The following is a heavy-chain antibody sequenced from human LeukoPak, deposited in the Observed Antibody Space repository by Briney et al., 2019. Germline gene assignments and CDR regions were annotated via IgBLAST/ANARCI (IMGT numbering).Heavy chain of an antibody. CDR2: IYSGGST. CDR1: GFTVSSNY. CDR3: AGDKAGSQGAFDI. D-gene: IGHD3-10*01. V-gene: IGHV3-53*01. Sequence: PGGSLRLSCAASGFTVSSNYMSWVRQAPGKGLEWVSVIYSGGSTYYADSVKGRFTISRDNSKNTLYLQMNSLRAEDTAVNYCAGDKAGSQGAFDIWGQGTMVTVSS. J-gene: IGHJ3*02.